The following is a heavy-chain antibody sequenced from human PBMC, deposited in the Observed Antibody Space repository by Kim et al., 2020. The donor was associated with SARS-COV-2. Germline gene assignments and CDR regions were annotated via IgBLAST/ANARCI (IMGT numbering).Heavy chain of an antibody. V-gene: IGHV4-59*13. J-gene: IGHJ6*02. Sequence: SETLSLTCTVSGGSISSYYWSWIRQPPGKGLEWIGYIYYSGSTNYNPSLKSRVTISVDTSKNQFSLKLSSVTAADTAVYYCARGLIVPYLSPYYYYGMDVWGQGTTVTVSS. CDR3: ARGLIVPYLSPYYYYGMDV. CDR2: IYYSGST. CDR1: GGSISSYY. D-gene: IGHD2-8*01.